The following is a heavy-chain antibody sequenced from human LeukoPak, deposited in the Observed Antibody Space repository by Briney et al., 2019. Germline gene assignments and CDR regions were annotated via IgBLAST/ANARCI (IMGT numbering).Heavy chain of an antibody. CDR1: GYTFTSYA. J-gene: IGHJ5*02. Sequence: ASVKVSCKASGYTFTSYAMNWVRQAPGQGLEWMGWINPNSGGTNYAQKFQGRVTMTRDTSISTAYMELSRLRSDDTAVYYCAREWKGVGATPNWFDPWGQGTLVTVSS. CDR3: AREWKGVGATPNWFDP. D-gene: IGHD1-26*01. CDR2: INPNSGGT. V-gene: IGHV1-2*02.